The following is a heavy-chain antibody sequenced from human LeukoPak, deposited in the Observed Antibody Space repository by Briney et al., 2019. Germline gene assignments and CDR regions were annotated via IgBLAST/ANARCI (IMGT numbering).Heavy chain of an antibody. J-gene: IGHJ4*02. Sequence: GGSLRLSCAASGFTFTAFSMSWVRQAPGKALEWVSSIRSESTFTSYSDSVKGRFTISRDNAKNSLRLQMNSLRAEDTAVYFCARVDFGDYFDTSDYHFFDFWGQGTLVTVSS. V-gene: IGHV3-21*06. CDR2: IRSESTFT. CDR1: GFTFTAFS. CDR3: ARVDFGDYFDTSDYHFFDF. D-gene: IGHD3-22*01.